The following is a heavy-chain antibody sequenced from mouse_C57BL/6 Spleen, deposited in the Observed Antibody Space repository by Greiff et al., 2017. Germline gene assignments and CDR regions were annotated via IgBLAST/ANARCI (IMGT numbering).Heavy chain of an antibody. Sequence: VQLQQSGAELVKPGASVKISCKASGYAFSSYWMNWVKQRPGKGLEWIGQLYPGDGDTNYNGKFKGKATLTADKSSSTAYMQLSSLTSEDSAVYFCAREENYYGTFDYWGQGTTLTVSS. D-gene: IGHD1-1*01. CDR2: LYPGDGDT. V-gene: IGHV1-80*01. CDR1: GYAFSSYW. CDR3: AREENYYGTFDY. J-gene: IGHJ2*01.